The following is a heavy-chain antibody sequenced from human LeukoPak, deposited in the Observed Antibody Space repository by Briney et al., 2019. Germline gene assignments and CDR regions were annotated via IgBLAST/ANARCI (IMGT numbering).Heavy chain of an antibody. Sequence: ASVKVSCKASGYTFTGYYMHWVRQAPGQGLEWMGWINPSSGGLNFAQQFQGRVTMTTDTSISTAYMELSRLTSDDTAVYYCASGKYCSGGTCYPGSADYWGQGTLVTVSS. V-gene: IGHV1-2*02. D-gene: IGHD2-15*01. J-gene: IGHJ4*02. CDR3: ASGKYCSGGTCYPGSADY. CDR1: GYTFTGYY. CDR2: INPSSGGL.